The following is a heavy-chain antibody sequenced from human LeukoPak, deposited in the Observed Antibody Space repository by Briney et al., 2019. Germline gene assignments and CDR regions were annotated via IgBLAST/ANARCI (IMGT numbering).Heavy chain of an antibody. V-gene: IGHV3-9*01. D-gene: IGHD5/OR15-5a*01. Sequence: GGSLRLSCAASGFTFDDFAKHWVRQAPGKGPEWVSSISWDSGNKRYADSVRGRFTISRDNAKNSLYLQMNSLGPEDTAFYYCAKEESFHDKVFDYWGQGTLVTVSS. CDR2: ISWDSGNK. J-gene: IGHJ4*02. CDR3: AKEESFHDKVFDY. CDR1: GFTFDDFA.